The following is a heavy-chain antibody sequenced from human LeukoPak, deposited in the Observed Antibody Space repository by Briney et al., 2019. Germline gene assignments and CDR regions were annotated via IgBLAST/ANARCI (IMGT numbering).Heavy chain of an antibody. D-gene: IGHD6-19*01. CDR2: ISYDGSNK. CDR1: GFDFNNYV. V-gene: IGHV3-30-3*01. Sequence: GGSLRLSCAASGFDFNNYVMHWVRQAPGKGLEWVAVISYDGSNKYYADSVKGRFTISRDNSKNTLYLQMNSLRAEDTAVYYCASYSSGWQNDYWGQGTLVTVSS. J-gene: IGHJ4*02. CDR3: ASYSSGWQNDY.